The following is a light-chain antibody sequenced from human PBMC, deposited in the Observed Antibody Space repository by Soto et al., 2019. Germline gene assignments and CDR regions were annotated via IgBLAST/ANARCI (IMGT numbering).Light chain of an antibody. CDR3: SSYAGNNNYV. V-gene: IGLV2-8*01. CDR2: EVS. J-gene: IGLJ1*01. Sequence: QSVLTQPPSASGSLGQSVTISCTGTRSDVGGYNYVSWYQQHPGKAPRFMIYEVSKRPSGVPDCFSASKSGNTASLTVSGLQAEDEAEYYCSSYAGNNNYVFGTGTKVTVL. CDR1: RSDVGGYNY.